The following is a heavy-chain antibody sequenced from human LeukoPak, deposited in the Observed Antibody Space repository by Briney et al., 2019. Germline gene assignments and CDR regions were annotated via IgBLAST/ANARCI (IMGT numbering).Heavy chain of an antibody. CDR2: ISYDGSNK. J-gene: IGHJ4*02. V-gene: IGHV3-30*01. D-gene: IGHD1-26*01. CDR3: ARSGSYLLFAFDY. Sequence: GGSLRLSCAASGFAFRSYAMHWVRQAPGKGLEWVAVISYDGSNKYYADSVKGRFTISRDNFKNTLYLQMNSLRAEDTAVYYCARSGSYLLFAFDYWGQGTLVTVSS. CDR1: GFAFRSYA.